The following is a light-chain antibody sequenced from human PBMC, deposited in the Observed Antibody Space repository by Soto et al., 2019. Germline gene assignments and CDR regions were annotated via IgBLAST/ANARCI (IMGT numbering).Light chain of an antibody. J-gene: IGKJ5*01. CDR1: QSVNSN. V-gene: IGKV3D-15*01. CDR3: QQHGQWPIT. CDR2: GIS. Sequence: EIVMTQSPATLSVSPGERGTLSWRASQSVNSNYVAWYQQKPGQAPRLLIYGISKRATDIPDRFSGSGSGTEYTLTISSLQPEDSATYYCQQHGQWPITFGQGTRLEIK.